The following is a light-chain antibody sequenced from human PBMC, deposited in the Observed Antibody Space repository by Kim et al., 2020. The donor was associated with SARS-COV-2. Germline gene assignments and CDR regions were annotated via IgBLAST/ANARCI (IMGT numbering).Light chain of an antibody. V-gene: IGKV1-12*01. CDR1: QAMCRW. J-gene: IGKJ2*01. Sequence: SASLGDVVTHTCRASQAMCRWLAGYQQKPGQAPKLLFYAAYSLQSGVPTRFSGSGSGTDFTLTISSLQPEDFASYYCQQSNTFPYTFGQGTKLEI. CDR3: QQSNTFPYT. CDR2: AAY.